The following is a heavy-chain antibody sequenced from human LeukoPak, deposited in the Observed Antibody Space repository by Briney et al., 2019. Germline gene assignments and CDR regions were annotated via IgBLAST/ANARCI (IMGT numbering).Heavy chain of an antibody. Sequence: ASVKASCKASGYTFTSYYMHWVRQAPGQGLEWMGIINPSGGSTSYAQKFQGRITMTRDTSTSTVYMELSSLRSEDTAVYYCARSIAAAGTAVAFDIWGQGTMVTVSS. CDR2: INPSGGST. D-gene: IGHD6-13*01. CDR3: ARSIAAAGTAVAFDI. CDR1: GYTFTSYY. J-gene: IGHJ3*02. V-gene: IGHV1-46*01.